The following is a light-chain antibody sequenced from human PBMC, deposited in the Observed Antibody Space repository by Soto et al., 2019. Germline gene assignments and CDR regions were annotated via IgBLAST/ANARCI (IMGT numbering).Light chain of an antibody. CDR3: AAWDDSMTYV. J-gene: IGLJ1*01. V-gene: IGLV1-36*01. CDR2: YDE. Sequence: QSVLTQPPSVSGAPGQRVTISCSGRSSNVGNNAVNWYQQLPGKAPKLLIYYDEMLPSGIPDRFSASKSGSSASLAISGLQSEDEAEYYCAAWDDSMTYVFGTGTKVTVL. CDR1: SSNVGNNA.